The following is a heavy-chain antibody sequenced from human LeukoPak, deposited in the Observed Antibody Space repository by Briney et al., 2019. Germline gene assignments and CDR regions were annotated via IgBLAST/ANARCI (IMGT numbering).Heavy chain of an antibody. Sequence: ASVKVSCKASGYTFTSYGISWVRQAPGQGLEWMGWISAYNGNTDYAQKLQGRVTMTTDTSTSTAYMELRSLRSDDTAVYYCARVSFPWMAQGAFDIWGQGTMVTVSS. J-gene: IGHJ3*02. CDR3: ARVSFPWMAQGAFDI. CDR1: GYTFTSYG. V-gene: IGHV1-18*01. CDR2: ISAYNGNT. D-gene: IGHD5-24*01.